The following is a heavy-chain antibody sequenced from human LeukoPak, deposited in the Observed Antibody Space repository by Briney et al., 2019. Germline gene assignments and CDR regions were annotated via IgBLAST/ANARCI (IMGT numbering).Heavy chain of an antibody. CDR2: IYPRDGST. V-gene: IGHV1-46*01. Sequence: ASVKVSCKASGYTFTNNYLHWVRQAPGQGLEWMGMIYPRDGSTSYAQNFQGRVTVTRDTSTTTVHMELRGLRSEDTAVYYCARDQEGFDYWGQGTLVTVSS. CDR1: GYTFTNNY. CDR3: ARDQEGFDY. J-gene: IGHJ4*02.